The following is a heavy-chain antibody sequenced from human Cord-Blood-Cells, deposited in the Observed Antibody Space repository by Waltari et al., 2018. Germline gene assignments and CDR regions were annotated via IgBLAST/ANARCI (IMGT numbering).Heavy chain of an antibody. J-gene: IGHJ6*02. CDR1: GFTFSSYA. Sequence: QVQLVESGGGVVQPGRSLRLSCAASGFTFSSYAMHWVRQAPGKGLEWVAVISHDGSNKYYADSVKGRFTISRDKSKNTLYLQMNSLRAEDTAVYYCARDQDKLLTYYGMDVWGQGTTVTVSS. CDR2: ISHDGSNK. D-gene: IGHD2-15*01. V-gene: IGHV3-30-3*01. CDR3: ARDQDKLLTYYGMDV.